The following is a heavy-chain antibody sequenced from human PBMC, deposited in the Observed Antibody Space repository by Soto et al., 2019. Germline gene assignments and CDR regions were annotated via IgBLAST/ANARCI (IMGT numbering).Heavy chain of an antibody. D-gene: IGHD2-2*01. V-gene: IGHV3-21*01. Sequence: GGSLRLSCAVSGFIFSDFSMNWVRQAPGKGLEWVVSIGSSGGYIFYADSVKGRFTISRDNAKKSLDLQINSLRAEDTAVYYCAREKKHQSLGGRFGMDVWGQGTTVTVSS. CDR1: GFIFSDFS. CDR2: IGSSGGYI. CDR3: AREKKHQSLGGRFGMDV. J-gene: IGHJ6*02.